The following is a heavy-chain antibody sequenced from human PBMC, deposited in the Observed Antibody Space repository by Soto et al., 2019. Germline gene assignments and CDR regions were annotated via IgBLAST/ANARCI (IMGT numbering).Heavy chain of an antibody. CDR1: GDSVSSNSAA. J-gene: IGHJ4*02. Sequence: QSPTLSLTCAISGDSVSSNSAAWNWIRQSPSRGLEWLGRTYYRSKWYNDYAVSVKSRITINPDTSKNQFSLQLNSVTPEDTAVYYCASGGRIFGVVIHQYYFDYWGQGTLVTVSS. CDR2: TYYRSKWYN. CDR3: ASGGRIFGVVIHQYYFDY. D-gene: IGHD3-3*02. V-gene: IGHV6-1*01.